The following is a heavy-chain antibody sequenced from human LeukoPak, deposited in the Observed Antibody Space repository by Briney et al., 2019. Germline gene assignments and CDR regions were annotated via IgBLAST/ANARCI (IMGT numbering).Heavy chain of an antibody. J-gene: IGHJ5*02. Sequence: SETLSLTCTVSGRSVSSYYWSWIRQPAGKGLEWIGRISTSGSTNYNPSLKSRVTMSVDTSKNQFSLKLSSVTAADTAVYYCARDTYKHSSSLGWFDPWGQGTLVTVSS. CDR1: GRSVSSYY. CDR2: ISTSGST. D-gene: IGHD6-13*01. CDR3: ARDTYKHSSSLGWFDP. V-gene: IGHV4-4*07.